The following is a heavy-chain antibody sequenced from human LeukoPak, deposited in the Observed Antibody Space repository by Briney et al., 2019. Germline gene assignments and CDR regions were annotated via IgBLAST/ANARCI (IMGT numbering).Heavy chain of an antibody. V-gene: IGHV3-21*01. J-gene: IGHJ3*02. Sequence: GGALRLSCAASGFTLSSYSMNWVRQAPGKGLEWVSSISSSSSYIYYADSVKGRFTISRDNAKNSLYLQMNSLRAEDTAVYYCARDKWGVDSRYAFDIWGQGTMVTVSS. D-gene: IGHD3-16*01. CDR1: GFTLSSYS. CDR2: ISSSSSYI. CDR3: ARDKWGVDSRYAFDI.